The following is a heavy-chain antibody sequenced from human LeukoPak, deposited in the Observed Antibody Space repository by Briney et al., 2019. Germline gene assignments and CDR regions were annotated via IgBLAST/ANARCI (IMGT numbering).Heavy chain of an antibody. Sequence: GGSLRLSCSASGFTFSTYWMSWVRQAPGKGLEWVANMRRDGNEIYYLDSVRGRFTISRDNAKNSLYLQMNSLRAEDTAVYYCAKDSTGLQTHFDYWGQGTLVTVSS. CDR1: GFTFSTYW. V-gene: IGHV3-7*01. CDR2: MRRDGNEI. CDR3: AKDSTGLQTHFDY. J-gene: IGHJ4*02.